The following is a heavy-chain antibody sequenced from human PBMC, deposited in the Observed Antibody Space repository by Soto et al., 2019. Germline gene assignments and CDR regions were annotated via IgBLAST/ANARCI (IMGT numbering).Heavy chain of an antibody. D-gene: IGHD3-3*01. J-gene: IGHJ6*02. CDR3: ASSYDFWSGYHYYYYYGMDV. V-gene: IGHV1-69*13. CDR2: IIPIFGTA. CDR1: GGTFSSYA. Sequence: SVKVSCKASGGTFSSYAISWVRQAPGQGLEWMGGIIPIFGTANYAQKFQGRVTITADESTSTAYVELSSLRSEDTAVYYCASSYDFWSGYHYYYYYGMDVWGQGTTVTVSS.